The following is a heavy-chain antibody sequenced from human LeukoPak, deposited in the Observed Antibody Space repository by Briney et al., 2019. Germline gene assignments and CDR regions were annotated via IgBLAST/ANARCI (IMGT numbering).Heavy chain of an antibody. J-gene: IGHJ5*02. CDR2: IYYSGST. V-gene: IGHV4-39*02. CDR3: ARERGSSWHREFDP. CDR1: GGSISSSSYY. Sequence: SETLSLTCTVSGGSISSSSYYWGWIRQPPGKGLEWIGSIYYSGSTYYNPSLKSRVTISVDTSKNQFSLKLSSVTAADTAVCYCARERGSSWHREFDPWGQGTLVTVSS. D-gene: IGHD6-13*01.